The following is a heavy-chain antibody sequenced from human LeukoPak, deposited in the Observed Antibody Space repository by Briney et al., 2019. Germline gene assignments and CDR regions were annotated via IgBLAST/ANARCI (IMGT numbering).Heavy chain of an antibody. Sequence: SETLSLTCTVSGGSISSYYWSWIRQPPGKGLEWIGYIYYSGSTNYNPSLKSRVTISVDTSKNQFSLKLSSVTAADTAVYYCARDAWTQRGHSGYAQTAWYFDLWGRGTLVTVSS. J-gene: IGHJ2*01. D-gene: IGHD5-12*01. CDR2: IYYSGST. CDR1: GGSISSYY. V-gene: IGHV4-59*01. CDR3: ARDAWTQRGHSGYAQTAWYFDL.